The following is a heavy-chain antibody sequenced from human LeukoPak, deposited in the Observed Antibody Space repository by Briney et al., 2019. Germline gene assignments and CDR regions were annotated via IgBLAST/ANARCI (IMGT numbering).Heavy chain of an antibody. Sequence: GASVKVSCKASGGTFSSYAISWVRQAPGQGLEWMGGIIPIFGTPNYAQKFQGRVTITADESTSTAYMELSSLRSEDTAVYHCARAPPGGPRRAFDIWGQGTMVTVSS. CDR3: ARAPPGGPRRAFDI. CDR2: IIPIFGTP. V-gene: IGHV1-69*13. J-gene: IGHJ3*02. CDR1: GGTFSSYA. D-gene: IGHD4-23*01.